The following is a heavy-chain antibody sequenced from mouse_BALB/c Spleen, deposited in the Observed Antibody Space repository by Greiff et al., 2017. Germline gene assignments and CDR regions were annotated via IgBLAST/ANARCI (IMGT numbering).Heavy chain of an antibody. CDR3: ARGDYDGAYYAMDY. V-gene: IGHV5-6-5*01. CDR1: GFTFSSYA. Sequence: EVMLVESGGGLVKPGGSLKLSCAASGFTFSSYAMSWVRQTPEKRLEWVASISSGGSTYYPDSVKGRFTISRDNARNILYLQMSSLRSEDTAMYYCARGDYDGAYYAMDYWGQGTLVTVSA. J-gene: IGHJ3*01. D-gene: IGHD2-4*01. CDR2: ISSGGST.